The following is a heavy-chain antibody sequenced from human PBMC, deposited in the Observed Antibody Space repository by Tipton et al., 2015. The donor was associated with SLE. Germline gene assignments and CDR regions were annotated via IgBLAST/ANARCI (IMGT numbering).Heavy chain of an antibody. CDR2: IYYSGST. J-gene: IGHJ2*01. V-gene: IGHV4-39*06. Sequence: TLSLTCTVSGGSISSSSYYWGWIRQPPGKGLEWIGSIYYSGSTYYNPSLKSRVTISVDTSKNQFPLKLSSVTAADTAVYYCARGRWYFDLWGRGTLVTVSS. CDR1: GGSISSSSYY. CDR3: ARGRWYFDL.